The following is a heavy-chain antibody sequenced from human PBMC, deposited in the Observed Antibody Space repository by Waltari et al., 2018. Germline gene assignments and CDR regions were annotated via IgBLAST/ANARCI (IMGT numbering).Heavy chain of an antibody. CDR3: ARGLRGYYGMDV. Sequence: EVQLVESGGGLVQPGGSLRLSCAASGFTFSSYWMHWVRQGQGKGLVWVSRINSDGSTTNYADSVKGRFTISRDNAKNTLYLQMNSLRAEDTAVYYCARGLRGYYGMDVWGQGTTVTVSS. V-gene: IGHV3-74*01. CDR1: GFTFSSYW. J-gene: IGHJ6*02. D-gene: IGHD4-17*01. CDR2: INSDGSTT.